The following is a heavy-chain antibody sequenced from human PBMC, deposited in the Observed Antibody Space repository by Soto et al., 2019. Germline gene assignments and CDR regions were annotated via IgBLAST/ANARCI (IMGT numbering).Heavy chain of an antibody. CDR3: ARLGAYYQAMDF. Sequence: SETLSLTCTVSNGSISPNYWSWIRQPPGKGLEWIGYIYYAGTTTYNPSLQSRVSISVDTSKNEVSLKLTSVTAADTAVYFCARLGAYYQAMDFRGQGTLVTVSS. CDR2: IYYAGTT. CDR1: NGSISPNY. D-gene: IGHD3-22*01. J-gene: IGHJ1*01. V-gene: IGHV4-59*08.